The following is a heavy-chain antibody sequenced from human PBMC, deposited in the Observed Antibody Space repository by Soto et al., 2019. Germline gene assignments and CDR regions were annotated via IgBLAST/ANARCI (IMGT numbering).Heavy chain of an antibody. CDR1: GYSFASHA. D-gene: IGHD4-4*01. J-gene: IGHJ6*03. V-gene: IGHV1-3*01. CDR3: ASTTVTGFYYYYMDV. CDR2: INAGSGNS. Sequence: QVQLVQSGAEVKRPGASVKVSCEASGYSFASHAIHWVRQAPGQRLEWMGWINAGSGNSKYSQNFQGRVTIIRDTSASTAYMELSSLRSEDTAIYYCASTTVTGFYYYYMDVWGKGTTVSVSS.